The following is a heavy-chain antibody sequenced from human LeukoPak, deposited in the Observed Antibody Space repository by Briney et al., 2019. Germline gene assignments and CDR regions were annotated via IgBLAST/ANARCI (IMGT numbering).Heavy chain of an antibody. CDR2: ISAYNGNT. CDR3: ARALPSNYGDSYNWFDP. Sequence: ASVKVSCKASGYTFTSYGISWVRQAPGQGLEWMGWISAYNGNTNYAQKLQGRVTMTTDTSTSTAYMELRSLRSEDTAVYYCARALPSNYGDSYNWFDPWGQGTLVTVSS. D-gene: IGHD4-17*01. J-gene: IGHJ5*02. CDR1: GYTFTSYG. V-gene: IGHV1-18*01.